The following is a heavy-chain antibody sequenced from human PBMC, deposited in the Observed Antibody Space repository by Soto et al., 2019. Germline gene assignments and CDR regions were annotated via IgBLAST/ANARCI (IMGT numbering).Heavy chain of an antibody. CDR2: INPNSGGT. J-gene: IGHJ4*02. V-gene: IGHV1-2*04. CDR1: GYTFTGYY. Sequence: ASVKVSCTASGYTFTGYYRHWVRQAPGQGLEWMGWINPNSGGTNYAQKFRGWVTMTRDTSISTAYMELSRLRSDDTAVYYCARAGRIAVASTIDYWGQGTLVTVSS. CDR3: ARAGRIAVASTIDY. D-gene: IGHD6-19*01.